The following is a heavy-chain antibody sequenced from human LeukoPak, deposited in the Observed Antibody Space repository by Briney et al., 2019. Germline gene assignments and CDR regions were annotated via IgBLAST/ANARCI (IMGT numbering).Heavy chain of an antibody. D-gene: IGHD3-22*01. CDR2: IYYSGST. CDR1: GVSISSGDYY. V-gene: IGHV4-30-4*01. CDR3: PRPYYYDSRIDP. Sequence: SETLSLTCTVSGVSISSGDYYWSWIRQPPGKGLEWIGYIYYSGSTYYNPSLKSRVTISVDTSKNQLSLKLSSVTAADTAVYYCPRPYYYDSRIDPWGQGTLVTVSS. J-gene: IGHJ5*02.